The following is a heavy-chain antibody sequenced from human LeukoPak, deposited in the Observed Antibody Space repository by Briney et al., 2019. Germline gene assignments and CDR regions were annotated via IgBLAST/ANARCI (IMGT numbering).Heavy chain of an antibody. CDR3: AREMPDYYGSGSYYTPAGWFDP. J-gene: IGHJ5*02. D-gene: IGHD3-10*01. CDR1: GYTFSSYA. Sequence: ASVKVSCKASGYTFSSYAMNWVRQAPGQGLEWMGWMNPNSGNTGYSQKFQGRVTITRDTSASTAYMELSSLGSEDTAVYYCAREMPDYYGSGSYYTPAGWFDPWGQGTLVTVSS. CDR2: MNPNSGNT. V-gene: IGHV1-3*01.